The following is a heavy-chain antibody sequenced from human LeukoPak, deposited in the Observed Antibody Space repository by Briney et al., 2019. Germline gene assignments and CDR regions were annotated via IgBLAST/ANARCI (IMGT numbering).Heavy chain of an antibody. CDR1: GFTFSSYA. Sequence: GGSLRLSCAASGFTFSSYAMSWVRQAPGKGLEWVAVISYDGSNKYYADSVKGRFTISRDNSKNTLYLQMNSLRAEDTAVYYCARDRLSRVMVRGVIRTFGPDYWGQGTLVTVSS. V-gene: IGHV3-30-3*01. CDR2: ISYDGSNK. J-gene: IGHJ4*02. CDR3: ARDRLSRVMVRGVIRTFGPDY. D-gene: IGHD3-10*01.